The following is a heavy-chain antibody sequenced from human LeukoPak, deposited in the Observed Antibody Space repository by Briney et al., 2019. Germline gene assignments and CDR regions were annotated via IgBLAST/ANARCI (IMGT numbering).Heavy chain of an antibody. J-gene: IGHJ4*02. CDR3: AKDRYDSGWRFNDN. D-gene: IGHD6-19*01. V-gene: IGHV3-23*01. CDR1: GFTFSNAW. CDR2: ISDSGFYT. Sequence: GGSLRLSCAASGFTFSNAWMTWVRQAPGKGLEWVSGISDSGFYTYYADSVQGRFTISRDNSKNTLYLEMNSLRAEDTAVYYCAKDRYDSGWRFNDNWGQGTLVTVSS.